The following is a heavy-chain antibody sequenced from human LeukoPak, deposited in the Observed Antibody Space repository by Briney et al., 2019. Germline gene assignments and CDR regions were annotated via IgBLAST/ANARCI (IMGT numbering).Heavy chain of an antibody. CDR3: ARIGYCSGGSCEGPDY. V-gene: IGHV3-23*01. CDR2: ISGSGGNT. D-gene: IGHD2-15*01. Sequence: GTSLRLSCAASGFTFISYAIHWVRQAPGKGLQWVSSISGSGGNTYYADSVKGRFTISRDNSKSTLYLQMNSLRAEDTAVYYCARIGYCSGGSCEGPDYWGQGTLVTVSS. CDR1: GFTFISYA. J-gene: IGHJ4*02.